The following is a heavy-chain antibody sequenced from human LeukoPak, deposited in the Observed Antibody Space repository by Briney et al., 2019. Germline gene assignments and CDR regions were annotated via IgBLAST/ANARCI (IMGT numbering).Heavy chain of an antibody. CDR1: GGSFSGYY. Sequence: KPSETLSLTCAVCGGSFSGYYWSWIRQPPGKGLEWIGEINHSGNTNYNPSLKSRVTISVDTSKNQFSLKLSSVTAADTAVYYCASEGRRWYSSSFGVFDYWGQGTLVTVSS. CDR2: INHSGNT. J-gene: IGHJ4*02. CDR3: ASEGRRWYSSSFGVFDY. V-gene: IGHV4-34*01. D-gene: IGHD6-6*01.